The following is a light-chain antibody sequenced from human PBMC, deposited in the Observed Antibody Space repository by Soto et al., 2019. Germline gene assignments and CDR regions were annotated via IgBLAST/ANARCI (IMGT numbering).Light chain of an antibody. Sequence: SYELTQPPSVSVAPGQTARITCGGDNIGSMSVHWYQQRPGQAPVLVVYSVNDRPAWIPERFSGSNSGNTATLTIGRVEAGDEADYYCQVWDPFSDHLFVFGRGTKLTVL. CDR2: SVN. J-gene: IGLJ1*01. V-gene: IGLV3-21*02. CDR1: NIGSMS. CDR3: QVWDPFSDHLFV.